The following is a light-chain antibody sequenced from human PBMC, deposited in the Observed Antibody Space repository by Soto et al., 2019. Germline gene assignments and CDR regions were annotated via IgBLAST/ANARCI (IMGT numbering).Light chain of an antibody. CDR1: SGHSNYA. Sequence: QSVLTQSPSASASLGASVKLTCTLSSGHSNYAIAWHQQQSEKGPRYLMKLNSDGSHSKGDGIPDRFSGSSSGAERYLTISSLQSEDEADYYCQTWGSGIVVCGGGTKLTV. V-gene: IGLV4-69*01. CDR2: LNSDGSH. J-gene: IGLJ2*01. CDR3: QTWGSGIVV.